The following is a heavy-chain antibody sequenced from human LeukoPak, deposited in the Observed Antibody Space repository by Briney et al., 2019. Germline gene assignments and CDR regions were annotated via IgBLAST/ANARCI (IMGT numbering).Heavy chain of an antibody. CDR1: AFTFSSYW. V-gene: IGHV3-7*01. D-gene: IGHD2-15*01. CDR3: ARESGYCSGGSCYYYGMDV. J-gene: IGHJ6*02. Sequence: GGSLRLSCAASAFTFSSYWTSWVHQAPGKGLEWVANIKQDGSEKYYVDSVKGRFTISRDNAKNSLYLQMNSLRAEDTAVYYCARESGYCSGGSCYYYGMDVWGQGTTFTVSS. CDR2: IKQDGSEK.